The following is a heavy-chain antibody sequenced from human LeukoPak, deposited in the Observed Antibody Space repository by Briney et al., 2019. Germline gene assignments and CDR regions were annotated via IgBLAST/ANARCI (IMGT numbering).Heavy chain of an antibody. J-gene: IGHJ3*02. Sequence: SETLSLTCTVSGGSISSYYWSWIWQPPGKGLEWIGFIYYSGSTNYNPSLKSRVTISVDTSKNQLSLKLNSVTAADTAVYYCARAFCSGGGCPDAFDIRGQGTVVTVSS. CDR2: IYYSGST. CDR1: GGSISSYY. D-gene: IGHD2-15*01. V-gene: IGHV4-59*01. CDR3: ARAFCSGGGCPDAFDI.